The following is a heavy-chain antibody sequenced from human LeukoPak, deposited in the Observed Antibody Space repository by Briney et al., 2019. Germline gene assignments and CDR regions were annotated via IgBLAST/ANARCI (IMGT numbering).Heavy chain of an antibody. CDR3: ASGGNSDPFDY. Sequence: SETLSLTCTVSGGSLSRSYWSWLRQPPGKGLEWIGYIYYSGSTNYNPSLTSRVTISVDTSKNQFSLKLSCVTAADTAVYYCASGGNSDPFDYWGQGTLVTVSS. D-gene: IGHD4-23*01. V-gene: IGHV4-59*01. CDR2: IYYSGST. J-gene: IGHJ4*02. CDR1: GGSLSRSY.